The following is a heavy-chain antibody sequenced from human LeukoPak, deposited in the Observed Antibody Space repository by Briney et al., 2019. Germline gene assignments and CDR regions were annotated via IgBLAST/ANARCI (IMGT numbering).Heavy chain of an antibody. D-gene: IGHD5/OR15-5a*01. CDR2: VSAKTGDT. J-gene: IGHJ4*02. Sequence: ASVKVSCKASGYTFTNYGITWVRQAPGQGLEWMGWVSAKTGDTNYAQKFQGRVTMTTDTSTSTVYMELRSLRPDDTAVFYCARILASIIDYWGQGTLVTVSS. CDR3: ARILASIIDY. CDR1: GYTFTNYG. V-gene: IGHV1-18*01.